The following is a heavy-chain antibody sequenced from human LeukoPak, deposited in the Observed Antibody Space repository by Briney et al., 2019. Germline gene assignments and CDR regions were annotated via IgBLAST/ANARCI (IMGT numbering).Heavy chain of an antibody. CDR1: GYTFTGYY. D-gene: IGHD5-18*01. V-gene: IGHV1-2*02. Sequence: GASVKVSCKASGYTFTGYYMHWVRQAPGQGREGMGWINPNSGGTNYAQKFQGRVTMTRDTSISTAYMELSRLRSDDTAVYYCARDAQYSYGLMAVWGKGTTVTVSS. CDR3: ARDAQYSYGLMAV. J-gene: IGHJ6*04. CDR2: INPNSGGT.